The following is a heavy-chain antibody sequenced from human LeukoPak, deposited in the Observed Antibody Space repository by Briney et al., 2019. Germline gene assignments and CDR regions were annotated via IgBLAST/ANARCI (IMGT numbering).Heavy chain of an antibody. CDR1: GYTFTSYA. CDR2: INTNTGNP. V-gene: IGHV7-4-1*02. Sequence: ASVKVSCKASGYTFTSYAMNWVRQAPGQGLEWMGWINTNTGNPTYAQGFTGRFVFSLDTSVSTAYLQISSLKAEDTAVYYCARGSFPHHYDILTGYYNSWFDPWGQGTLVTVSS. CDR3: ARGSFPHHYDILTGYYNSWFDP. D-gene: IGHD3-9*01. J-gene: IGHJ5*02.